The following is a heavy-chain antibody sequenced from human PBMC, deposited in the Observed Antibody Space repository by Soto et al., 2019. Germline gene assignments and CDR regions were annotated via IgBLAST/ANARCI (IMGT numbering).Heavy chain of an antibody. D-gene: IGHD1-26*01. V-gene: IGHV4-31*03. Sequence: QVQLQESGPGLVKPSQTLSLTCTVSGGSISSGGYYWSWIRQHPGKGLEWIGYIHYSGSTYYNPSLKSRVTISVDTSKNQFSLKLSSVTAADTAVYYCARNPYERWLQSGAFDIWGQGTMVTVSS. J-gene: IGHJ3*02. CDR2: IHYSGST. CDR1: GGSISSGGYY. CDR3: ARNPYERWLQSGAFDI.